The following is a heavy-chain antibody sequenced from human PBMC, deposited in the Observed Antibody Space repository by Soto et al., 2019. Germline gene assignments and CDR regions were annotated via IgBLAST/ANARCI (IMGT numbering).Heavy chain of an antibody. CDR1: GITFNSSA. J-gene: IGHJ4*02. V-gene: IGHV3-23*01. CDR2: ISSSGTRT. D-gene: IGHD2-21*01. CDR3: AKRGITALGVVDH. Sequence: EVQLLESGGGLVQPGGSLRLSCVASGITFNSSAMSWVRQAPGKGLEWVSAISSSGTRTYYADSVKGRFTISRDNSKNTEYLQMNSLRVEDTALYYCAKRGITALGVVDHWGQGNLVTVSS.